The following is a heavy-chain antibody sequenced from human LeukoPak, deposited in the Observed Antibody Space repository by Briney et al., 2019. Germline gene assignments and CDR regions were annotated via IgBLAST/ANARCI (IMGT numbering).Heavy chain of an antibody. D-gene: IGHD3-10*01. CDR3: ARGADYGYEEDYYYYMDV. Sequence: GASVKVSCKASGYTFTDYYMHWVRQAPGQGLEWMGWIKPNSGGTNYAQKFQGRVTITRNTSISTAYMELSSLRSEDTAVYYCARGADYGYEEDYYYYMDVWGKGTTVTASS. CDR1: GYTFTDYY. J-gene: IGHJ6*03. V-gene: IGHV1-2*02. CDR2: IKPNSGGT.